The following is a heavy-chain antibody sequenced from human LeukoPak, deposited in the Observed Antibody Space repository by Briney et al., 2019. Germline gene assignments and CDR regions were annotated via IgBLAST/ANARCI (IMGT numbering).Heavy chain of an antibody. CDR2: ISSSSSYI. CDR1: GFTFSSYS. Sequence: PGGSLRLSCAASGFTFSSYSMNWVRQAPGKGLEWVSSISSSSSYIYYADSVKGRFTISRDNAKNSLYLQMNSLRAEDTAVYYCARDLVVVPAAMGRAYYYGMDVWGQGTTVTVSS. J-gene: IGHJ6*02. CDR3: ARDLVVVPAAMGRAYYYGMDV. D-gene: IGHD2-2*01. V-gene: IGHV3-21*01.